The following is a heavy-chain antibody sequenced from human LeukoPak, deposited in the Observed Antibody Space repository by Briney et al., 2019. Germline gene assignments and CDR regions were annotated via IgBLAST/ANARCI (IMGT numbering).Heavy chain of an antibody. CDR3: ARRFGDPHYYYYYYMDV. V-gene: IGHV1-18*01. Sequence: ASVKVSCKASGYTFTSYGISWVRQAPGQGLEWMGWISAYNGNTNYAQKLQGRVTMTTDTSTSTAYMELRSLRCDDTAVYYCARRFGDPHYYYYYYMDVWGKGTTVTVSS. CDR2: ISAYNGNT. J-gene: IGHJ6*03. D-gene: IGHD3-10*01. CDR1: GYTFTSYG.